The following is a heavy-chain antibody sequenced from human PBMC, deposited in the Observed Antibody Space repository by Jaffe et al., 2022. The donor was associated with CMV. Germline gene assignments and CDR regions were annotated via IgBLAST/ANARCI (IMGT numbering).Heavy chain of an antibody. D-gene: IGHD3-22*01. J-gene: IGHJ4*02. V-gene: IGHV4-59*07. CDR2: IYYTGST. Sequence: QVQLQESGPGLVKPSDTLSLTCSVSGDSITNDYWSWIRQPPGRGLEWVGYIYYTGSTTYSPSLKGRVTILADTSKNQLSLKLSSVTAADTAVYYCARVRRALGSGGYSATFDYWGQGTQVIVSS. CDR3: ARVRRALGSGGYSATFDY. CDR1: GDSITNDY.